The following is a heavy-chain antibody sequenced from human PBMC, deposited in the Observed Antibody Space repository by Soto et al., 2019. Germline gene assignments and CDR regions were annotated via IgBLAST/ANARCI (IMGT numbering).Heavy chain of an antibody. CDR2: ISYDGSNK. V-gene: IGHV3-30*18. Sequence: PGGSLRLSCAASGFTFSSYGMHWVRQAPGEGLEWVAVISYDGSNKYYADSVKGRFTISRDNSKNTLYLQMNSLRAEDTAVYYCAKRSFEGSSDGDAFDSWGQRTMVTV. CDR3: AKRSFEGSSDGDAFDS. CDR1: GFTFSSYG. J-gene: IGHJ3*02. D-gene: IGHD3-22*01.